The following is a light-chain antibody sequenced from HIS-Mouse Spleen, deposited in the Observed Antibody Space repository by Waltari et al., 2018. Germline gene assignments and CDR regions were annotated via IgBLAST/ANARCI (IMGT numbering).Light chain of an antibody. V-gene: IGLV6-57*02. Sequence: NFMLTQPHSVSESPGKTVTISCTGSSGSIASNYVQWNQHRPGSAPTTVIYEDNQRPSGVPDRFSGSIDSSSNSASLTISGLKTEDEADYYCQSYDSSNVVFGGGTKLTVL. CDR2: EDN. J-gene: IGLJ2*01. CDR1: SGSIASNY. CDR3: QSYDSSNVV.